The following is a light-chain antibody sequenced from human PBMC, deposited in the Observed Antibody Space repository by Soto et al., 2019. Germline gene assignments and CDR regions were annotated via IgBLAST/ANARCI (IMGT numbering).Light chain of an antibody. CDR3: QQYGNSPIT. CDR1: QSVSSSR. J-gene: IGKJ5*01. V-gene: IGKV3D-20*01. CDR2: DGF. Sequence: DIVLTQSPATLSLSPGEIATLSFGASQSVSSSRLAWYQQKPALAPRLLIYDGFLRATGIPDRFSGSGSGTDFTLTISRLEPEDFAVYYCQQYGNSPITFGQGTRLEIK.